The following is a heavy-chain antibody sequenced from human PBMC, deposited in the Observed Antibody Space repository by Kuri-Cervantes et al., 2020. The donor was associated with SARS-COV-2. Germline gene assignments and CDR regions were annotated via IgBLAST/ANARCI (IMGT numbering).Heavy chain of an antibody. CDR3: AREGGYCGGDCYSQGYYFDY. D-gene: IGHD2-21*01. CDR2: IYYSGST. V-gene: IGHV4-31*02. Sequence: LRLSCAASGFSFSSYAMSWIRQHPGKGLEWIGYIYYSGSTYYNPSLKSRVTISVDTSKNQFSLKLSSVTAADTAVYYCAREGGYCGGDCYSQGYYFDYWGQGTLVTVSS. J-gene: IGHJ4*02. CDR1: GFSFSSYA.